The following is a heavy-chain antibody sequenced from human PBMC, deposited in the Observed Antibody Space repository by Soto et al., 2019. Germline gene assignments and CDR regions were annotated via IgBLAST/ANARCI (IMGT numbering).Heavy chain of an antibody. CDR2: IYYSGFT. J-gene: IGHJ5*02. CDR3: ARSVFP. Sequence: SETLSLTCAVSGGSISSGCYSWSWIRQHPGKGLEWIGYIYYSGFTYYNPSLKSRVTISVDTSKNQFSLKLSSVTAADTAVYYCARSVFPWGQGTLVTVSS. V-gene: IGHV4-31*11. CDR1: GGSISSGCYS.